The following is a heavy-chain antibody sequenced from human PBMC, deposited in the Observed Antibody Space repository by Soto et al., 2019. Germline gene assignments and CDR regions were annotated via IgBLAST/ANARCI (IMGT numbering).Heavy chain of an antibody. Sequence: GGSLRLSCAASGFTFSSYGMHWVRQAPGKGLEWVAVIWYDGSNKYYADSVKGRFTISRDNSKNTLYLQMNSLRAEDTAVYYCARDGIYGSGSYPPLYYYYYMDVWGKGTTVTVSS. CDR1: GFTFSSYG. V-gene: IGHV3-33*01. J-gene: IGHJ6*03. CDR3: ARDGIYGSGSYPPLYYYYYMDV. D-gene: IGHD3-10*01. CDR2: IWYDGSNK.